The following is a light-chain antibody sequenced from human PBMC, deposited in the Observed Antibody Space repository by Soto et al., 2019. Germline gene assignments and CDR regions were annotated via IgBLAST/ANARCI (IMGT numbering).Light chain of an antibody. CDR2: GAS. V-gene: IGKV3-15*01. J-gene: IGKJ5*01. CDR1: QSVSSN. CDR3: QQYNNWPPIT. Sequence: IVMTQSPATLSVSPWDRAALSCRASQSVSSNLAWYQQKPGQAPRLLIYGASTRATGLPARFSGSGSGTEFTLTISSLQSEDFAVYYCQQYNNWPPITFGQGTRLEIK.